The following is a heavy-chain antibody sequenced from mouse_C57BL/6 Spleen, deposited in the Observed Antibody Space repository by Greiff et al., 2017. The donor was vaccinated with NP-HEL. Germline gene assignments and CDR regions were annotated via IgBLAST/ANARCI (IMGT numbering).Heavy chain of an antibody. D-gene: IGHD2-5*01. CDR3: ARDSNWYAY. CDR1: GFTFSSYA. Sequence: EVQVVESGGGLVKPGGSLKLSCAASGFTFSSYAMSWVRQTPEKRLEWVATISDGGSYTYYPDNVKGRFTISRDNAKNNLYLQRSHLKSEDTAMYYCARDSNWYAYWGQGTLLTVSA. CDR2: ISDGGSYT. V-gene: IGHV5-4*01. J-gene: IGHJ3*01.